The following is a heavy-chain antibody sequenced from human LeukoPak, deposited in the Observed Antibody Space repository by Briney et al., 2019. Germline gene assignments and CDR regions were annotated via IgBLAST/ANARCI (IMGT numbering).Heavy chain of an antibody. CDR2: ISSSSSTI. Sequence: GGSLRLSCAASGFTFSSYSMNWVRQAPGKGLEWVSYISSSSSTIYYADSVKGRLTISRDNAKNSLYLQMNSLRAEDTAVYYCARTYSNYYYYMDVWGKGTTVTVSS. J-gene: IGHJ6*03. CDR1: GFTFSSYS. CDR3: ARTYSNYYYYMDV. D-gene: IGHD4-11*01. V-gene: IGHV3-48*01.